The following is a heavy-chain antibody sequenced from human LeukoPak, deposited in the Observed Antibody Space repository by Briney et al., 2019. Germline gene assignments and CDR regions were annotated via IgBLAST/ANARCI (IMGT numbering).Heavy chain of an antibody. CDR1: GGSFSGYY. J-gene: IGHJ4*02. Sequence: SETLSFTCAVYGGSFSGYYWSWIRQPPGKGLEWIGEINHSGSTNYNPSLKSRVTISLDTSKNQFSLKLSSVTAADTAVYYCAGHHPRNTVDFWGQGTLVTVSS. V-gene: IGHV4-34*01. D-gene: IGHD2/OR15-2a*01. CDR2: INHSGST. CDR3: AGHHPRNTVDF.